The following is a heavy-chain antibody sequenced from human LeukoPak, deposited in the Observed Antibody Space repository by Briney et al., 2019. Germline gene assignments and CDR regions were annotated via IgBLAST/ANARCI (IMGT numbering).Heavy chain of an antibody. D-gene: IGHD5-18*01. J-gene: IGHJ6*03. V-gene: IGHV1-46*01. Sequence: ASVKVSCKASGYTFTSYYMHWVRQAPGQGLEWMGIINPSVGSTSYAQKSQGRVTMTRDMSTSTVYMELSSLRSEDTAVYYCARDTADTRYYMDVWGKGTTVTVSS. CDR2: INPSVGST. CDR1: GYTFTSYY. CDR3: ARDTADTRYYMDV.